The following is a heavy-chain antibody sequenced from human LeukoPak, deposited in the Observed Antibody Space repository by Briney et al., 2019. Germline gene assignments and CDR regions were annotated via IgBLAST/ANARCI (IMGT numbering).Heavy chain of an antibody. V-gene: IGHV3-23*01. J-gene: IGHJ4*02. CDR3: AKDLRVLAAAGSPFDF. D-gene: IGHD6-13*01. Sequence: GESLRLSWAAAGFTFSSYDMSWVRQAPGKGLEWVSVISGSGGRTYYADSVKGRFTTSRDNSKNTLYLQMNRLRAEDTAVYYCAKDLRVLAAAGSPFDFWGQGTLVTVSS. CDR2: ISGSGGRT. CDR1: GFTFSSYD.